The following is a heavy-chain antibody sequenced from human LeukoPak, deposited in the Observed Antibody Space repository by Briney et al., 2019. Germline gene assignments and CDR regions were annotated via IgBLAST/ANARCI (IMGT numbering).Heavy chain of an antibody. J-gene: IGHJ4*02. CDR3: ARENLAAADDY. CDR2: IRGDGSMT. Sequence: GGSLRLSCAASEFTFSAYWMHWVRQAPGKGLVWVSRIRGDGSMTNYADSMKGRFTISRDNAKNTLYLQMNSLRLEDTAVYYCARENLAAADDYWGQGTVVTVSS. CDR1: EFTFSAYW. D-gene: IGHD6-25*01. V-gene: IGHV3-74*01.